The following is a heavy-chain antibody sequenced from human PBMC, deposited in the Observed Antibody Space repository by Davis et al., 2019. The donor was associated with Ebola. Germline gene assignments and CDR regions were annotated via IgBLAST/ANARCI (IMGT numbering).Heavy chain of an antibody. J-gene: IGHJ6*02. CDR3: ARYGSGSYYNDGWGYYYYYYGMDV. Sequence: SGPTLVKPTETLTLTCTVSGFSLSNARMGVSWIRQPPGKALEWLAHIFSNDEKSYSTSLKSRLTISKDTSKSQVVLTMTNMDPVDTATYYCARYGSGSYYNDGWGYYYYYYGMDVWGQGTTVTVSS. CDR1: GFSLSNARMG. CDR2: IFSNDEK. D-gene: IGHD3-10*01. V-gene: IGHV2-26*01.